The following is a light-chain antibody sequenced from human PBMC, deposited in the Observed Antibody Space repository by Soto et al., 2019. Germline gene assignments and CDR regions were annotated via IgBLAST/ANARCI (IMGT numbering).Light chain of an antibody. V-gene: IGLV1-40*01. CDR2: GNS. J-gene: IGLJ2*01. Sequence: QSVLTQPPSVSGAPGQRVTISCTGSSSNIGAGYDVHWYQQLPGTAPKLLIYGNSNRPSGVPDRFSGSKSGSSASLAITGLHAEDDADYFCQSYDSSQPNLVFGGGTKVTVL. CDR1: SSNIGAGYD. CDR3: QSYDSSQPNLV.